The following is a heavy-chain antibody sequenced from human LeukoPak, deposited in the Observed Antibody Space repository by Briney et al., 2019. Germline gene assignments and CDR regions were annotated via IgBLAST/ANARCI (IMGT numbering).Heavy chain of an antibody. J-gene: IGHJ4*02. CDR1: GFTFSDDY. Sequence: GGSLRLSCAASGFTFSDDYMSWIRLAPGKGLEWVSYISSSSNTIYYADSVKGRFTISRDNAKNSLSLQMNSLRAEDTAVYYCAKHTEQQLAFDYWGQGTLVTVSS. V-gene: IGHV3-11*01. CDR3: AKHTEQQLAFDY. CDR2: ISSSSNTI. D-gene: IGHD6-13*01.